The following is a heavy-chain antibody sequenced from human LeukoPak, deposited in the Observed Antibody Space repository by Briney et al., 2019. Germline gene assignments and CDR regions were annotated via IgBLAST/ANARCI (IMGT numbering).Heavy chain of an antibody. CDR2: ISSSSSYI. J-gene: IGHJ4*02. Sequence: TGGSLRLSCAASGFTFSSYAMSWVRQAPGKGLEWVSIISSSSSYIYYADSVKGRFTISRDNAKNALYLQMNSLRVEDTAVYYCARDGRYGGDCYASWGQGTLVTVSS. D-gene: IGHD2-21*02. V-gene: IGHV3-21*01. CDR1: GFTFSSYA. CDR3: ARDGRYGGDCYAS.